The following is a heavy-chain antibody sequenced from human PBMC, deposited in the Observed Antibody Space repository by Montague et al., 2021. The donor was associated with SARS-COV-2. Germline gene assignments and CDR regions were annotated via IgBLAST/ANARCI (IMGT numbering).Heavy chain of an antibody. Sequence: SLRLSCAASGFSFSSYAMHWVRQPPGKGLEWLAVISSDGNDRYYAGSLRGRFTISRDNSKDTLYPQLTDLRSDDTGVYYCARVAQLLLGNPQNLFDPWGQGTLVTVST. J-gene: IGHJ5*02. CDR1: GFSFSSYA. CDR2: ISSDGNDR. D-gene: IGHD4-23*01. CDR3: ARVAQLLLGNPQNLFDP. V-gene: IGHV3-30-3*01.